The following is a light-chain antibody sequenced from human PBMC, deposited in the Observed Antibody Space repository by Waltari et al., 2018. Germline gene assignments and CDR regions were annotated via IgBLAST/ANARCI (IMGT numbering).Light chain of an antibody. CDR2: QNI. Sequence: SYQLNHPPSVSLSPGHTATITCTGNRLGAKYTCWYQQKPGQSPVLAIYQNIKRPSGIPERFSGSNSGNTATLTISGTQAMDEADYYCQAWDSTTVIFGGGTKLTVL. CDR3: QAWDSTTVI. CDR1: RLGAKY. V-gene: IGLV3-1*01. J-gene: IGLJ2*01.